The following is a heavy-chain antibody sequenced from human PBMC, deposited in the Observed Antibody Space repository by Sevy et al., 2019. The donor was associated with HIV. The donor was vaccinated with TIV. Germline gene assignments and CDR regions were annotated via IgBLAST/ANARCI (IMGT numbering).Heavy chain of an antibody. J-gene: IGHJ4*02. CDR2: ISSSSSTI. Sequence: GGSLRLSCAASGFTFSSYSMNWVRQAPGKGLEWVSYISSSSSTIYYADSVKGRFTISRDNAKNSLHLQMNSLRDEDTAVYYCARTKGPYSSSWYYFDYWGQGTLVTVSS. CDR1: GFTFSSYS. V-gene: IGHV3-48*02. CDR3: ARTKGPYSSSWYYFDY. D-gene: IGHD6-13*01.